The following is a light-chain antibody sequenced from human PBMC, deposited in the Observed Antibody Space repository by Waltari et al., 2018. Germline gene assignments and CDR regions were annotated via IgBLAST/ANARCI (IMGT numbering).Light chain of an antibody. CDR1: SSDIGAFDL. Sequence: QSALAQPASVSGSPGQSITISCTGSSSDIGAFDLVSWYQQHPGRAPRLIIRNVSKRPSGVPHRFSGSKSGNTASLTISSLRSEDESLYFCSSFTTGSTGLFGGGTKLTVL. CDR3: SSFTTGSTGL. V-gene: IGLV2-14*03. CDR2: NVS. J-gene: IGLJ2*01.